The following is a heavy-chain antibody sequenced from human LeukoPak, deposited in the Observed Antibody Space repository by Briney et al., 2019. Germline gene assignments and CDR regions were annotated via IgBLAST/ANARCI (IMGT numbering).Heavy chain of an antibody. CDR2: ISGSGGST. CDR3: AKDSPVLRLNPTLFFDY. J-gene: IGHJ4*02. V-gene: IGHV3-23*01. D-gene: IGHD2/OR15-2a*01. CDR1: GFTLSSYG. Sequence: PGGSLRLSCAASGFTLSSYGMNWVRQAPGKGLEWVSTISGSGGSTYYADSVKGRFTISRDNSKNTLYLQMNSLRAEDTAVYYCAKDSPVLRLNPTLFFDYWGQGTLVTVSS.